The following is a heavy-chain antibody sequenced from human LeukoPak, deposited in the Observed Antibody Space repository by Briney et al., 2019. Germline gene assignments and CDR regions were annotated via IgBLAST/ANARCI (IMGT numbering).Heavy chain of an antibody. V-gene: IGHV4-34*01. CDR1: GGSFSGYY. D-gene: IGHD5-18*01. CDR3: ARGCRYSYGPQVY. Sequence: SETLSLTCAVYGGSFSGYYWSWIRQPPGKGLEWIGEINHSGSTNYNPSLKSRVTIPVDTSKNQFSLKLSSVTAADTAVYYCARGCRYSYGPQVYWGQGTLVTVSS. CDR2: INHSGST. J-gene: IGHJ4*02.